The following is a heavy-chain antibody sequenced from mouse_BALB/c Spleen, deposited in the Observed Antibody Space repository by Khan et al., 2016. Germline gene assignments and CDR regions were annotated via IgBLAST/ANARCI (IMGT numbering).Heavy chain of an antibody. CDR3: TRGYRYAYFYY. J-gene: IGHJ2*01. V-gene: IGHV1S81*02. CDR1: GYTFTSYY. CDR2: INPSNGGT. D-gene: IGHD2-14*01. Sequence: QVQLQQPGAELVKPGASVKLSCKASGYTFTSYYMYWVKQRPGQGLEWIGEINPSNGGTNFNEKFKSKATLTVCESSSTAYMHLSSLTSEDSAVYYCTRGYRYAYFYYWGHGTTLTVSS.